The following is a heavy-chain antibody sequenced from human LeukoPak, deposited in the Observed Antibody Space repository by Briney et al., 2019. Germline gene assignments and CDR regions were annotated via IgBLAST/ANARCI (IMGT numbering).Heavy chain of an antibody. J-gene: IGHJ6*04. D-gene: IGHD3-10*02. CDR1: AFPFSSYT. V-gene: IGHV3-48*04. Sequence: AESLRLSCAVSAFPFSSYTIDWVRHAQGKGMGWDCYIDGTSSTIYYADSVNGRFTTSTDNATKSLCLQMNSLITADTAVYYCAELGIARIGGVWGKGTTVTVSS. CDR2: IDGTSSTI. CDR3: AELGIARIGGV.